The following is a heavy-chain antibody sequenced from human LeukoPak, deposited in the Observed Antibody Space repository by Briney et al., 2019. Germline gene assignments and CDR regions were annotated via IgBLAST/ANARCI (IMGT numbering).Heavy chain of an antibody. D-gene: IGHD2-21*01. CDR1: GFTFSLYA. Sequence: GGSLRLSCAASGFTFSLYAMHWVRQAPGKGLEWVAVISRDGTIKYYADYVKGRFTISRDNAKNTLYLQMNSLRAEDTAVYYCASGEGYFDLWGRGTLVTVSS. CDR3: ASGEGYFDL. V-gene: IGHV3-30-3*01. CDR2: ISRDGTIK. J-gene: IGHJ2*01.